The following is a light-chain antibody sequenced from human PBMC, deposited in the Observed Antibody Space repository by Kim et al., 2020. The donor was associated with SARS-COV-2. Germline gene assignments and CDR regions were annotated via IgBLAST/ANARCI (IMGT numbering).Light chain of an antibody. CDR1: SGSVSTSSY. CDR3: MLYMDSGISV. Sequence: QTVVTQETSFSVSPGGTVTLTCGLNSGSVSTSSYSSWYQQTPGQAPRTLIYNTNTRSSGVPDRFSGSILGNKAALTITGAQADDECNYYCMLYMDSGISVFGGGTKVTVL. CDR2: NTN. J-gene: IGLJ3*02. V-gene: IGLV8-61*01.